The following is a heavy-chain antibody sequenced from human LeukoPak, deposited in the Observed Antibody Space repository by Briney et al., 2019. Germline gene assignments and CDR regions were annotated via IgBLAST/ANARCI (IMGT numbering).Heavy chain of an antibody. CDR1: GGSISNFY. Sequence: SETLSLTCTVSGGSISNFYWSWIRQPAGKTLEWIGRIHSSGSTNYNPSLKSRVTMSLDTSKNQFSLKLSSVTAADTAVYFCARETTGAGTARPFDYWGQGTLVTVSS. J-gene: IGHJ4*02. CDR3: ARETTGAGTARPFDY. D-gene: IGHD6-13*01. V-gene: IGHV4-4*07. CDR2: IHSSGST.